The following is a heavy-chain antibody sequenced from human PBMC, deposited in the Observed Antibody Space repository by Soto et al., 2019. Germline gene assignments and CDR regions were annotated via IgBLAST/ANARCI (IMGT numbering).Heavy chain of an antibody. Sequence: GGSLRLSCAASGFTFTSYAMSWVRQAPGKGLEWVSSISGSGDYTYHADSVKGRFTISRDNSKNTLYLQMNSLRAEDTAVYYCAVVPAANDHDAFDIWGQGTMVTVSS. CDR3: AVVPAANDHDAFDI. CDR1: GFTFTSYA. CDR2: ISGSGDYT. D-gene: IGHD2-2*01. V-gene: IGHV3-23*01. J-gene: IGHJ3*02.